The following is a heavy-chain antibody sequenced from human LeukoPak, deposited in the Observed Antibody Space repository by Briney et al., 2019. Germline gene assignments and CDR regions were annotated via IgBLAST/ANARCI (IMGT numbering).Heavy chain of an antibody. D-gene: IGHD3-10*01. CDR1: GFTFSSYS. V-gene: IGHV3-33*08. CDR2: IWYDGSNK. CDR3: ARDLFGSYYFDY. Sequence: GGSLRLSCAASGFTFSSYSMNRVRQAPGKGLEWVAVIWYDGSNKYYADSVKGRFTISRDNSKNTLSLQMNSLRAEDTAVYYCARDLFGSYYFDYWGQGTLVTVSS. J-gene: IGHJ4*02.